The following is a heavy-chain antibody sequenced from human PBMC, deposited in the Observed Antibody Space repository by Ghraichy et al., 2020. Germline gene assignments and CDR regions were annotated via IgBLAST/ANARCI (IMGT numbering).Heavy chain of an antibody. CDR2: INHSGST. Sequence: SETLSLTCAVYGGSFSGYYWSWIRQPPGKGLEWIGEINHSGSTNYNPSLKSRVTISVDTSKNQFSLKLSSVTAADTAVYYCASRGSWHRNTHYYYYMDVWGKGTTVTVSS. D-gene: IGHD6-13*01. V-gene: IGHV4-34*01. J-gene: IGHJ6*03. CDR1: GGSFSGYY. CDR3: ASRGSWHRNTHYYYYMDV.